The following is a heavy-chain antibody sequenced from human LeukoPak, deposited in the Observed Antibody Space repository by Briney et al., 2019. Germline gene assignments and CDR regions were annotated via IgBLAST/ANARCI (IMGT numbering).Heavy chain of an antibody. CDR1: GGSFSGYY. V-gene: IGHV4-34*01. CDR2: INHSGST. D-gene: IGHD6-13*01. Sequence: PSETLSLTCAVYGGSFSGYYWSWVRQPPGKGLEWIGEINHSGSTNYNPSLKSRVTISVDTSKNQFSLKLSSVTAADTAVYYCARLPSRIRFVGSSPWGQGTLVTVSS. J-gene: IGHJ5*02. CDR3: ARLPSRIRFVGSSP.